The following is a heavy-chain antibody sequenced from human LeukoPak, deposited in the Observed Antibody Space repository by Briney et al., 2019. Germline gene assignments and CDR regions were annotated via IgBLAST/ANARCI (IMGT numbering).Heavy chain of an antibody. D-gene: IGHD3-3*02. CDR3: SSLADY. CDR1: GFTFSGSA. CDR2: IRSKANNYAT. Sequence: GGSLRLSCAASGFTFSGSAMHWVRQASGKGLEWVGRIRSKANNYATAYAASVKGRFTISRDDSKNTAYLQMNSLKTEDAAVYYCSSLADYWGQGTLVSVSS. V-gene: IGHV3-73*01. J-gene: IGHJ4*02.